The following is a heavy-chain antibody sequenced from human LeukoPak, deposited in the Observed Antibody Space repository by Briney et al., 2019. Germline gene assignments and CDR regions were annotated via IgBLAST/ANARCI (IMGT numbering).Heavy chain of an antibody. J-gene: IGHJ3*02. CDR2: ISAYNGNT. CDR1: GYTFTSYG. Sequence: ASVKVSCRASGYTFTSYGISWVRQAPGQGLEWMGWISAYNGNTNYAQKLQGRVTMTTDTSTSTAYMELRSLRSDDTAVYYCARSLLLYDSSGRGCDAFDIWGQGTMVTVSS. CDR3: ARSLLLYDSSGRGCDAFDI. D-gene: IGHD3-22*01. V-gene: IGHV1-18*01.